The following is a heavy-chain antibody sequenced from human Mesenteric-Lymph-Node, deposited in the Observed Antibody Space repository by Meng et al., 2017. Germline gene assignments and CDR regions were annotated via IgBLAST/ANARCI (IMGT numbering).Heavy chain of an antibody. CDR1: GASFSGFD. Sequence: VHLPQSDPVLFQPSATLSLTCAVYGASFSGFDWTCSRQPPGKGLERIGEVIPSGSTNYNPSLKTRVTMSVDTSKNQFSLKLSSVTAADTAVYYCARGYYDSSGYGYWYFDLWGRGTLVTVSS. J-gene: IGHJ2*01. CDR2: VIPSGST. CDR3: ARGYYDSSGYGYWYFDL. V-gene: IGHV4-34*02. D-gene: IGHD3-22*01.